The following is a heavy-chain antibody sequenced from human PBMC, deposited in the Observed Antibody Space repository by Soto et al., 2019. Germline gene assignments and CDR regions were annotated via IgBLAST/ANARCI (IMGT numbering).Heavy chain of an antibody. CDR1: SGSISSSNW. CDR2: IYHSGST. CDR3: ARATDYGDYAAGFDY. V-gene: IGHV4-4*02. Sequence: SETLSLTCAVSSGSISSSNWWSWVRQPPGKGLEWIGEIYHSGSTNYNPSLKSRVTISVDKSKNQFSLKLSSVTAADTAVYYCARATDYGDYAAGFDYWGQGTLVTVSS. J-gene: IGHJ4*02. D-gene: IGHD4-17*01.